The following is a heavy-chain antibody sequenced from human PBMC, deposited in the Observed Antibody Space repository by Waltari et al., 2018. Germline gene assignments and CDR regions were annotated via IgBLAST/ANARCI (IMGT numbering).Heavy chain of an antibody. CDR1: GFTVSRNY. V-gene: IGHV3-53*01. CDR2: IYSGGST. Sequence: EVQLVESGGGLVQPGRSLRLSCAASGFTVSRNYMSWVRQAPGKGLEWVSVIYSGGSTYYADSVKGRFTISRDNSKNTLYLQMNSLRAEDTAVYYCVVEMATIFDYWGQGTLVTVSS. CDR3: VVEMATIFDY. D-gene: IGHD2-2*01. J-gene: IGHJ4*02.